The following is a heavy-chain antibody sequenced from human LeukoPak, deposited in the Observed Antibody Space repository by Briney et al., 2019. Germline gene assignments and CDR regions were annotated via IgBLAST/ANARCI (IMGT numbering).Heavy chain of an antibody. V-gene: IGHV3-21*01. D-gene: IGHD2-15*01. Sequence: GGSLRLSCAASGFTFSSYSMNWVRQAPGKGLEWVSSISSSSSYIYYADSVKGRFTISRDNSKNTLYLQMNSLRAEDTAVYYCAKLSVVVVTGNFDYWGQGTLVTVSS. J-gene: IGHJ4*02. CDR2: ISSSSSYI. CDR1: GFTFSSYS. CDR3: AKLSVVVVTGNFDY.